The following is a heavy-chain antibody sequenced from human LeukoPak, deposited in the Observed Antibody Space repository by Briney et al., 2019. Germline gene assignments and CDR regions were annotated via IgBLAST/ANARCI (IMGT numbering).Heavy chain of an antibody. V-gene: IGHV4-59*01. CDR3: ARGLPFSSSMAVYWDY. D-gene: IGHD6-6*01. CDR1: GGSISSYY. J-gene: IGHJ4*02. CDR2: IYYSGST. Sequence: SETLSLTCTVSGGSISSYYWSWIRQPPGKGLEWIGYIYYSGSTNYNPSLKSRVTISVDTSKNQFSLKLSSVTAADTAVYYCARGLPFSSSMAVYWDYWGQGTLVTVSS.